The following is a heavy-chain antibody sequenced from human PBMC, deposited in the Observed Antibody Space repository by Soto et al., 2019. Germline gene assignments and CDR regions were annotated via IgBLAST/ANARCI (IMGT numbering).Heavy chain of an antibody. J-gene: IGHJ3*02. CDR2: INPNSGGT. CDR3: ARGRRGYIYGCMDAFDI. V-gene: IGHV1-2*02. D-gene: IGHD5-18*01. Sequence: ASVKVSCKASGYTFTGYYMHWVRQAPGQGLEWMGWINPNSGGTNYAQKFQGRVTMTRDTSISTAYMELSRLRSDDTAVYYCARGRRGYIYGCMDAFDIWGQGTLVTVSS. CDR1: GYTFTGYY.